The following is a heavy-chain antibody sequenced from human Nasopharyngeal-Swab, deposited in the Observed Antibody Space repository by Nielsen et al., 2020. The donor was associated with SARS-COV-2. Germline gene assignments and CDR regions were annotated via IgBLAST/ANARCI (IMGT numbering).Heavy chain of an antibody. Sequence: GGSLRLSCAASGFTFSNYWMCWVRQAPGKGLEWVANIKQDGSEKYYVDSVKGRFTISRDNSKNTLYLQMNSLRAEDTAVYYCARGVYVVVPAANGDYWGQGTLVTVSS. D-gene: IGHD2-2*01. CDR1: GFTFSNYW. V-gene: IGHV3-7*01. CDR2: IKQDGSEK. J-gene: IGHJ4*02. CDR3: ARGVYVVVPAANGDY.